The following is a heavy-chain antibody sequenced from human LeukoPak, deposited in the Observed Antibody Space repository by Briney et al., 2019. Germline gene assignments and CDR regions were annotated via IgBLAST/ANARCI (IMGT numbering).Heavy chain of an antibody. D-gene: IGHD6-13*01. CDR3: ARDSQQLASYYYYYMDV. CDR1: GFTFSSYA. J-gene: IGHJ6*03. Sequence: GGSLRLSCAASGFTFSSYAMSWVRQAPGKGLEWVSAISGSGGSTYYADSVKGRFTISRDNSKNTLYLQMNSLRAEDTAVYYCARDSQQLASYYYYYMDVWGKGTTVTVSS. V-gene: IGHV3-23*01. CDR2: ISGSGGST.